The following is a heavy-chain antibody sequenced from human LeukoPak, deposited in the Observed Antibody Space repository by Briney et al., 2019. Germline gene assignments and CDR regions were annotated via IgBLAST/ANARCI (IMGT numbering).Heavy chain of an antibody. J-gene: IGHJ4*02. CDR1: GYSFTSYW. CDR3: AGTYYYDSGGSYYFDY. V-gene: IGHV5-51*01. CDR2: IYPGDSDT. Sequence: GESLKISCKGSGYSFTSYWIGWVRQMPGKGLEWMGIIYPGDSDTRYSPSFQGQVTISADKSISTAYLQWSSLKASDTAMYYCAGTYYYDSGGSYYFDYRGQGTLVTVSS. D-gene: IGHD3-22*01.